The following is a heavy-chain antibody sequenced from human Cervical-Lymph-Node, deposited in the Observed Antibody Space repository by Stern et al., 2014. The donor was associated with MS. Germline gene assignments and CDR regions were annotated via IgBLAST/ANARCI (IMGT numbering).Heavy chain of an antibody. V-gene: IGHV5-51*01. J-gene: IGHJ3*01. CDR3: ARVRIVGASDAFDL. CDR1: GYSFTNYW. D-gene: IGHD1-26*01. Sequence: VQLGQSGAEVKKPGESLKVSCKASGYSFTNYWIGWVRQMPRKGLEWMGIIYPGDSDTKYSPSFQGQVTISADKSISTAYLQWSSLEASDTAIYFCARVRIVGASDAFDLWGQGTMVTVSS. CDR2: IYPGDSDT.